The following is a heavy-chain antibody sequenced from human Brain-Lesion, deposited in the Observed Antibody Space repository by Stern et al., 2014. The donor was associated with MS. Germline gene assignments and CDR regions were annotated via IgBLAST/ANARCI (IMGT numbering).Heavy chain of an antibody. CDR1: GYIFTGYY. CDR2: MNPNTGGT. D-gene: IGHD3-3*01. J-gene: IGHJ6*02. CDR3: ARDQRGITIFGVVTDYYYLGMDV. V-gene: IGHV1-2*02. Sequence: VHLVEPGAEVKKPGASVKVSCKTSGYIFTGYYIHWVRQAPGQGLEWMAWMNPNTGGTKYAQKFQGRVTMSRDTSISTAYVELSSLTSDDTAVYYCARDQRGITIFGVVTDYYYLGMDVWGQGTTVTVSS.